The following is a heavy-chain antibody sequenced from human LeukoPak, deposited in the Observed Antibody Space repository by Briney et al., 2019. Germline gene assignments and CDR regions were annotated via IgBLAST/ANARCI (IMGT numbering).Heavy chain of an antibody. CDR1: GGSISSYY. Sequence: SETLSLTCTVSGGSISSYYWSWIRQPPGEGLEWIGYIYYSGSTNYNPSLKSRVTISVDTSKNQFSLRLSSVTAADTAVYYCARDRSMVVTLGAFDIWGQGTMVTVSS. CDR2: IYYSGST. J-gene: IGHJ3*02. CDR3: ARDRSMVVTLGAFDI. D-gene: IGHD4-23*01. V-gene: IGHV4-59*01.